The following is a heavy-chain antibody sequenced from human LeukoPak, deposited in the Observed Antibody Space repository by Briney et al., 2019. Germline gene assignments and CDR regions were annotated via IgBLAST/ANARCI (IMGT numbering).Heavy chain of an antibody. Sequence: GGSLRLSCAASGFTFGSHAMSWVRQAPGKGLEWVSAISADSYYTYYADSVQGRFTISRDNSKNTLYLQMNSLRAEDTALYYCANFVDTSMGGNDYWGQGTLVTVSS. D-gene: IGHD5-18*01. CDR2: ISADSYYT. V-gene: IGHV3-23*01. CDR1: GFTFGSHA. CDR3: ANFVDTSMGGNDY. J-gene: IGHJ4*02.